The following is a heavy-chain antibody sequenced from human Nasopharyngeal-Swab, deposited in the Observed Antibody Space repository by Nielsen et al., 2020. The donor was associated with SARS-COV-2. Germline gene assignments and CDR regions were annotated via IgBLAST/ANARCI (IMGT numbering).Heavy chain of an antibody. CDR1: GGSISSSNW. D-gene: IGHD2-15*01. V-gene: IGHV4-4*02. CDR2: IYHSGST. CDR3: ARGVQSLYCSGGSCYFGGFDP. Sequence: GSLRLSCAVSGGSISSSNWWSWVRQPPGKGLELIGEIYHSGSTNYNPSLKSRVTISVDTSKNQFSLKLSSVTAADTAVYYCARGVQSLYCSGGSCYFGGFDPWGQGTLVTVSS. J-gene: IGHJ5*02.